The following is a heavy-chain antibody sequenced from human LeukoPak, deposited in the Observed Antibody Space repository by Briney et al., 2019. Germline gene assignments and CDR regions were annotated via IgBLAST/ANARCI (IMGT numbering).Heavy chain of an antibody. D-gene: IGHD3-3*01. CDR2: IYSSGST. J-gene: IGHJ4*02. CDR1: GGSIRSYY. CDR3: ARVLPYYDFWSGYFDY. V-gene: IGHV4-4*07. Sequence: SETLSLTCTVSGGSIRSYYWSWIRQSAGKGLEWIGRIYSSGSTNYNPSLKSRVTMSVDTSKNQFSLKLSSVTAADTAVYYCARVLPYYDFWSGYFDYWGQGALVTISS.